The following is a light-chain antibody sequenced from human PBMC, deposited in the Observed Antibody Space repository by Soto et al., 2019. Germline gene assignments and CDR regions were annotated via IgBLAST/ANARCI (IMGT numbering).Light chain of an antibody. Sequence: DIQMTQSPCSLSASVGDRVTITCRASQSISNYLNWYQQKPGKAPKLLICAASTLQSGVPSRFSGSGSETDFTLTISGLQHEDFATYFCQKSYTTPRTFGQGTKLE. CDR3: QKSYTTPRT. CDR1: QSISNY. V-gene: IGKV1-39*01. CDR2: AAS. J-gene: IGKJ2*01.